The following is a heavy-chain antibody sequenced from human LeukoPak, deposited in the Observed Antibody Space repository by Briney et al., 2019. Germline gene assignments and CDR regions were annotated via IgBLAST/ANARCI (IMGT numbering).Heavy chain of an antibody. CDR1: GGSISSSTYY. CDR3: ARENRWLPQFGAFDI. CDR2: VYYSGST. D-gene: IGHD6-19*01. V-gene: IGHV4-39*07. J-gene: IGHJ3*02. Sequence: PSETLSLTCTVSGGSISSSTYYWGWIRQPPGKGLEWIGSVYYSGSTNFNPSLKSRVTISLDTSKNQFSLKLSSVTAADTAIYYCARENRWLPQFGAFDIWGQGTMVTVSS.